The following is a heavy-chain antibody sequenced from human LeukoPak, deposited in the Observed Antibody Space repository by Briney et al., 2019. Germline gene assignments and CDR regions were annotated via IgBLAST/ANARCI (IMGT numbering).Heavy chain of an antibody. CDR1: GYTLTRYA. V-gene: IGHV1-18*01. CDR3: ARDPASTSGRNPYFDY. CDR2: ISTYNGDT. Sequence: ASVKVSCKASGYTLTRYAIMWVRQAPGQGLEWMGWISTYNGDTNYAQQLQGRVTMTTDTSTSTAYMELRSLRSDDTAVYYCARDPASTSGRNPYFDYWGQGTLVTVSS. J-gene: IGHJ4*02. D-gene: IGHD2-2*01.